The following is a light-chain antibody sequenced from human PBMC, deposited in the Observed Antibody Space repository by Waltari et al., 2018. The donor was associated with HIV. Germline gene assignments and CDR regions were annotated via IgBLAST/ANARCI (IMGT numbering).Light chain of an antibody. CDR2: GNN. V-gene: IGLV1-40*01. CDR1: KSNIGAGYE. CDR3: QSYDSSLTTTV. J-gene: IGLJ2*01. Sequence: QSVLTQPPSVSGDPGQRVTISCTGSKSNIGAGYEVHWYQQVPGTAPKLLIYGNNNRRSGVPDRFSGFNCGPSASLAISGLQAEDGAEYHCQSYDSSLTTTVFGGGTKLTGL.